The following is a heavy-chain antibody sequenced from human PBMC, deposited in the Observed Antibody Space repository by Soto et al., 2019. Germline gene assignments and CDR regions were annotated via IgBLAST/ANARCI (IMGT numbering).Heavy chain of an antibody. J-gene: IGHJ4*02. CDR3: ARLEQWLVTAFDY. CDR2: IYYSGST. CDR1: GGSISSSSYY. V-gene: IGHV4-39*01. Sequence: PSETLSLTCTVSGGSISSSSYYWGWIRQPPGKGLEWIGSIYYSGSTYYNPSLKSRVTISVDTSKNQFSLKLSSVTAADTAVYYCARLEQWLVTAFDYWGQGTLVSVSS. D-gene: IGHD6-19*01.